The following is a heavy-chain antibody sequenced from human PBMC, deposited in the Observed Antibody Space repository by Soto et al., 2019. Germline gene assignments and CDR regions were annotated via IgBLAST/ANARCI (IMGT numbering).Heavy chain of an antibody. J-gene: IGHJ6*03. CDR3: ARDYCSGGSCYFYYYYYYMDV. D-gene: IGHD2-15*01. V-gene: IGHV3-48*01. CDR2: ISSSSSTI. Sequence: EVQLVESGGGLVQPGGSLRLSCAAPGFTFSSYSMNWVRQAPGKGLEWVSYISSSSSTIYYADSVKGRFTISRDNAKNSLYLQMNSLRAEDTAVYYCARDYCSGGSCYFYYYYYYMDVWGKGTTVTVSS. CDR1: GFTFSSYS.